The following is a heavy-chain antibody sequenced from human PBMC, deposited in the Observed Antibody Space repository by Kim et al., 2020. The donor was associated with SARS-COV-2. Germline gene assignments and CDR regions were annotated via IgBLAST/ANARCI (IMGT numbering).Heavy chain of an antibody. D-gene: IGHD6-6*01. CDR1: GFTLSNYG. CDR2: VSYDGNDK. CDR3: ARSSALNV. J-gene: IGHJ6*02. V-gene: IGHV3-30*03. Sequence: GGSLRLSCAASGFTLSNYGMHWVRQAPGKGLEWVAVVSYDGNDKYYGDSVKGRFTISRDISTNTLYLEMNSLRIDDTAVYFCARSSALNVWGQGTTVTVSS.